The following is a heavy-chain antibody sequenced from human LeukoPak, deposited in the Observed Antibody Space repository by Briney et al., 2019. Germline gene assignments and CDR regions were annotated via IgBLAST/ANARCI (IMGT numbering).Heavy chain of an antibody. J-gene: IGHJ4*02. CDR2: IWYDGSNK. CDR3: ARGKYYYDSSGYYDADY. Sequence: GTSLRLSCAASGFTFSTYGMHWVRQAPGKGLEWVAVIWYDGSNKYYADSVKGRFTISRDNSKNTLYLQMNSLRAEDTAVYYCARGKYYYDSSGYYDADYWGQGTLVTVSS. V-gene: IGHV3-33*01. CDR1: GFTFSTYG. D-gene: IGHD3-22*01.